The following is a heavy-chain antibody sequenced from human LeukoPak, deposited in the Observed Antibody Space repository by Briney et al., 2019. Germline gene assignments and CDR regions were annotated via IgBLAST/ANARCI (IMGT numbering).Heavy chain of an antibody. D-gene: IGHD6-19*01. Sequence: ASVKVSCKASGYTFTGYYMHWVRQAPGQGLEWMGWISAYNGNTNYAQKLQGRVTMTTDTSTSTAYMELRSLRSDDTAVYYCATNPAAVAPYYFDYWGQGTLVTVSS. V-gene: IGHV1-18*04. CDR3: ATNPAAVAPYYFDY. CDR2: ISAYNGNT. CDR1: GYTFTGYY. J-gene: IGHJ4*02.